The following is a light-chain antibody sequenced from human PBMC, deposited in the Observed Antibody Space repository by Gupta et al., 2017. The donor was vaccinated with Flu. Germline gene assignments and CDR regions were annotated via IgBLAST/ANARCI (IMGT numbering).Light chain of an antibody. J-gene: IGLJ2*01. CDR2: LKSDGSH. V-gene: IGLV4-69*02. CDR1: SGHSSYA. CDR3: QTWGSGIVV. Sequence: QLVLTQSPSASASLGASVKLTCTLNSGHSSYAIAWHQQHPEKGPRFLMKLKSDGSHSKGDGIPDRFSGSSSGAERYLTISSLQSEDEDYYYCQTWGSGIVVFGGGTKLTVL.